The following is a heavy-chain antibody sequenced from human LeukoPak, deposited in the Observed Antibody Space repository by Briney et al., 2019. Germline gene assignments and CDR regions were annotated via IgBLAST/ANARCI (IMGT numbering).Heavy chain of an antibody. CDR2: ILGYNGGT. CDR1: RYSFTNYG. D-gene: IGHD2-2*01. Sequence: AAVKDSSKAPRYSFTNYGISSVRPALGQGVEWMGWILGYNGGTNYAQNLQSRDTMTTDTSTSTAYMELRSLRSDDTTVYYCARDSVYCSCTSCLYYFGYWGQGALVTVSS. J-gene: IGHJ4*02. V-gene: IGHV1-18*01. CDR3: ARDSVYCSCTSCLYYFGY.